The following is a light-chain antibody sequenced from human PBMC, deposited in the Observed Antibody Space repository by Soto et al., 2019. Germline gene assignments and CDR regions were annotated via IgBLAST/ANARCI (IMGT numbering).Light chain of an antibody. V-gene: IGKV3D-20*02. CDR2: DAS. CDR1: HSVSSSS. CDR3: QLHSNWTPIT. J-gene: IGKJ5*01. Sequence: EIVLTQSPGTLSFSPGERATLSCRASHSVSSSSLAWYQQKRGQAPRLLIHDASSRATGIPDRFSGSGSGTDLTLTISRLEREDFAVYYCQLHSNWTPITFGQGTRLEIK.